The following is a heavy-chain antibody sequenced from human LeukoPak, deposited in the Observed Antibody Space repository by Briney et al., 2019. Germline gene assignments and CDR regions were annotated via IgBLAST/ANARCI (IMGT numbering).Heavy chain of an antibody. CDR3: ARRYCSGGHCYYFDS. CDR1: GGSISSSSHY. Sequence: SETLSLTCTVSGGSISSSSHYWGWIRQPPGMGLEWIGNIYYSGSTYYNPSLNSRVTVSLDTSKNQFSLTVTSVTAADTAVYYCARRYCSGGHCYYFDSWGQGTLVTVS. CDR2: IYYSGST. D-gene: IGHD2-15*01. V-gene: IGHV4-39*01. J-gene: IGHJ4*02.